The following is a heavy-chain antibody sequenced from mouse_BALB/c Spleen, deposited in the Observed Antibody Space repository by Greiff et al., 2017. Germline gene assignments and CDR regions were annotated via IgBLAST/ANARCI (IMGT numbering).Heavy chain of an antibody. CDR3: AKLFAY. CDR2: INPSSGYT. CDR1: GYTFTSYT. J-gene: IGHJ3*01. V-gene: IGHV1-4*02. Sequence: QVQLKESAAELARPGASVKMSCKASGYTFTSYTMHWVKQRPGQGLEWIGYINPSSGYTEYNQKFKDKTTLTADKSSSTAYMQLSSLTSEDSAVYYCAKLFAYWGQGTLVTVSA.